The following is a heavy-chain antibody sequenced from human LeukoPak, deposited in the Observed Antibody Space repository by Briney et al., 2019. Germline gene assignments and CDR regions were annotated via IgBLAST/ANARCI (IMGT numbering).Heavy chain of an antibody. D-gene: IGHD3-10*01. CDR3: ARDTLYTISSYHMDV. V-gene: IGHV3-48*01. J-gene: IGHJ6*03. Sequence: GGSLRFSCEASGFTLTFSDYSMNWVRQSPGKGLEWISYISSSSSTIYYADSVKGRVTNPRDNAKISLFLQMNSLRAEDTAVYYCARDTLYTISSYHMDVWGKGTTVTVSS. CDR1: GFTLTFSDYS. CDR2: ISSSSSTI.